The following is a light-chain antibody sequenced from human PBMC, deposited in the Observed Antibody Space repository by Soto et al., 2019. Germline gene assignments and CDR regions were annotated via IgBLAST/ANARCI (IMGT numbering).Light chain of an antibody. J-gene: IGKJ1*01. CDR2: GAS. CDR3: HQYYTYSS. V-gene: IGKV1-5*01. Sequence: DIQMTQSPSTLSASVGDRVTITCRASQSISTSLAWYQQKPGKAPNRLISGASSLESGVPSRVSGSGSGTEFTLTISYLQPYDFAAYYGHQYYTYSSFGKGTKVEIK. CDR1: QSISTS.